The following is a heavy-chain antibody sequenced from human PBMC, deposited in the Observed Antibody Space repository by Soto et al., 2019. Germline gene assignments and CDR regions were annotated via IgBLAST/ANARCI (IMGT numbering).Heavy chain of an antibody. J-gene: IGHJ6*02. CDR2: IYYSGST. D-gene: IGHD6-6*01. V-gene: IGHV4-59*01. CDR3: ARDLQYSSSSDYSSYGMDV. CDR1: GGSISSYY. Sequence: PSETLSLTCTVSGGSISSYYWSWIRQPPGKGLEWIGYIYYSGSTNYNPSLKSRVTISVDTSKNQFSLKLSSVTAADTAVYYCARDLQYSSSSDYSSYGMDVWGQGPTVTVS.